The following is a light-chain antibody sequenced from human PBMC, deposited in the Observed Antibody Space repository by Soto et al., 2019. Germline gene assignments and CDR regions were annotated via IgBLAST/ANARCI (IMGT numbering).Light chain of an antibody. Sequence: QSVLTQPPSASGTPGQRVTISCSGSSSNIGTNSVNWYQQLPETAPKLLIYSNNQRPSGVPDRFSGSKSGTSASLAISGLQSDDEADYYCTAWDDNLSLVVFGGGTKLTVL. CDR1: SSNIGTNS. CDR3: TAWDDNLSLVV. J-gene: IGLJ2*01. CDR2: SNN. V-gene: IGLV1-44*01.